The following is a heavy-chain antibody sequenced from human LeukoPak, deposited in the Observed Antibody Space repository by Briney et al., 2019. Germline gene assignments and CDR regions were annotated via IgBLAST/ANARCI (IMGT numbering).Heavy chain of an antibody. V-gene: IGHV4-4*07. J-gene: IGHJ6*03. CDR2: IYTSGST. D-gene: IGHD2-2*02. CDR1: GGSISSYY. Sequence: SATLTLTCTVSGGSISSYYWSWIRQPAGKGLEWIGRIYTSGSTNYNPSLKSRVTMSVETSKNQFALKLSSVTAADMAVYYCARAGRYCSSTSWYTRSRYYYYYMDVWGKGATVTVSS. CDR3: ARAGRYCSSTSWYTRSRYYYYYMDV.